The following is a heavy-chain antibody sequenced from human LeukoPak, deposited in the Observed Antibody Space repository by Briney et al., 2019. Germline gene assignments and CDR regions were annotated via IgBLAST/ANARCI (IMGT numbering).Heavy chain of an antibody. CDR3: ARGLAIDY. CDR2: INHSGST. CDR1: GGSFSGYY. J-gene: IGHJ4*02. Sequence: SEILSLTCAVYGGSFSGYYWSWIRQPPGKGLEWIGEINHSGSTNYNPSLKSRVTISVDTSKNQFSLKLSSVTAADTAVYYCARGLAIDYWGQGTLVTVSS. V-gene: IGHV4-34*01. D-gene: IGHD5-12*01.